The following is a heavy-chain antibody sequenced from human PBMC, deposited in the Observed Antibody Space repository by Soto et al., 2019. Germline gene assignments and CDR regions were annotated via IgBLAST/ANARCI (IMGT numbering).Heavy chain of an antibody. Sequence: ASVKVSCKVSGYTLTELSMHWVRQAPGKGLEWMGGFDPEDGETIYAQKYQGRVTMTEDTSTDTAYMELSSLRSEDTAVYYYDTDPPQYCSGGSCYAAGAFDIWGQGTMVTVSS. CDR3: DTDPPQYCSGGSCYAAGAFDI. CDR2: FDPEDGET. D-gene: IGHD2-15*01. V-gene: IGHV1-24*01. CDR1: GYTLTELS. J-gene: IGHJ3*02.